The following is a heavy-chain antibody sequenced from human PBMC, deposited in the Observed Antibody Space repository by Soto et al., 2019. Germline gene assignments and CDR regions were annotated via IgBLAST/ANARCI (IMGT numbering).Heavy chain of an antibody. CDR3: ARDQGGELPYYYYGMDV. V-gene: IGHV1-18*04. CDR2: ISAYNGNT. CDR1: GYTFTSYG. D-gene: IGHD1-7*01. Sequence: ASVKVSCKASGYTFTSYGISWVRQAPGQGLEWMGWISAYNGNTNYAQKLQGRVTMTTDTSTSTAYMELRSLRSDDTAVYYCARDQGGELPYYYYGMDVWGQGTKVTVSS. J-gene: IGHJ6*02.